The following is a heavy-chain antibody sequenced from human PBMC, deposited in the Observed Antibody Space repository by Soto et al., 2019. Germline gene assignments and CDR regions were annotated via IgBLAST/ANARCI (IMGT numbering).Heavy chain of an antibody. CDR1: GFTFSSYA. Sequence: QVQLVESGGGVVQPGRSLRLSCAASGFTFSSYAMHWVRQAPGKGLEWVAVISYDGSNKYYADSVKGRFTISRDNSKNTLYLQMNSLRAEDTAVYYCARVGMTTVTKVDYWGQGTLVTVAS. D-gene: IGHD4-17*01. CDR2: ISYDGSNK. V-gene: IGHV3-30-3*01. J-gene: IGHJ4*02. CDR3: ARVGMTTVTKVDY.